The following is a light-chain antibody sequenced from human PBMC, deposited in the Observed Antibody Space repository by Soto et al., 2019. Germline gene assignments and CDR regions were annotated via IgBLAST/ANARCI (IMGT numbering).Light chain of an antibody. Sequence: QSALTQPASVSGSPGQSITISCTGTSSDVGGYNYVSWYQQHPGKAPKLMIYDVSNRPSGVSNRFSGSKSGNTASLTISGLQAEDEADYYCSSYTSSSTPPFGGGDKVTVL. CDR1: SSDVGGYNY. V-gene: IGLV2-14*01. J-gene: IGLJ2*01. CDR3: SSYTSSSTPP. CDR2: DVS.